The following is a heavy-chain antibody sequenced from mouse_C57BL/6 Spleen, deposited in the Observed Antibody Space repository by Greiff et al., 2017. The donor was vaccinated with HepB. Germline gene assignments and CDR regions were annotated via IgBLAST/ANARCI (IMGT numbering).Heavy chain of an antibody. Sequence: EVQLVESGGGLVKPGGSLKLSCAASGFTFSSYAMSWVRQTPEKRLEWVATISDGGSYTYYPDNVKGRFTISRDNAKNNLYLQMSHLKSEDTAMYYCARYDYGSGDYFDYWGQGTTLTVSS. V-gene: IGHV5-4*01. CDR1: GFTFSSYA. J-gene: IGHJ2*01. CDR2: ISDGGSYT. D-gene: IGHD1-1*01. CDR3: ARYDYGSGDYFDY.